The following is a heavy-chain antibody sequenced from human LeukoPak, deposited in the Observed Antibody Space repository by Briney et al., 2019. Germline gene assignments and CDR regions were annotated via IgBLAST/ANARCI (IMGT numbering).Heavy chain of an antibody. CDR1: GGSISGYY. D-gene: IGHD6-19*01. V-gene: IGHV4-34*01. Sequence: PSETLSLTCTVSGGSISGYYWSWIRQPPGKGLEWIGEINHSGSTNYNPSLKSRVTISVDTSKNQFSLKLSSVTAADTAVYYCARSYSSGWYYWGQGTLVTVSS. CDR2: INHSGST. CDR3: ARSYSSGWYY. J-gene: IGHJ4*02.